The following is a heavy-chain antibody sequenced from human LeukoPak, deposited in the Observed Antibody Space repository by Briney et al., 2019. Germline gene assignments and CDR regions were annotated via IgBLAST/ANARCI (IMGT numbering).Heavy chain of an antibody. CDR1: GYTFTSYG. Sequence: ASVKVSCKASGYTFTSYGISWVRQAPRQGLEWMGWISAYNGNTNYAQKLQGRVTMTTDTSTSTAYMELRSLRSDDTAVYYCARVDGIAAASIFDYWGQGTLVTVSS. CDR2: ISAYNGNT. V-gene: IGHV1-18*01. J-gene: IGHJ4*02. CDR3: ARVDGIAAASIFDY. D-gene: IGHD6-13*01.